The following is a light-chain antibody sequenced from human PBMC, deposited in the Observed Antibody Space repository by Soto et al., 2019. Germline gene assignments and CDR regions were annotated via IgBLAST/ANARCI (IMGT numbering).Light chain of an antibody. CDR1: QTIGSY. J-gene: IGKJ2*03. V-gene: IGKV1-39*01. CDR3: QQSLNTPYS. Sequence: DIQMTQSPSSLSASVGDTVTITCRASQTIGSYLSWYHQIPGKPPKLLIYAVSRLQSGAPSRFSGSGSGTDFTLTISSLQREDFATFYCQQSLNTPYSFGQGTEL. CDR2: AVS.